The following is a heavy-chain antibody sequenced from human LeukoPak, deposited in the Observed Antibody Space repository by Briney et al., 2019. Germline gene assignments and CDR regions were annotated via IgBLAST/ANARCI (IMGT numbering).Heavy chain of an antibody. J-gene: IGHJ6*02. V-gene: IGHV4-59*01. CDR3: ARLTREDGVDV. CDR1: GGSINGYY. CDR2: MFYNGNT. Sequence: SETLSLTCNVSGGSINGYYWTWIRQPPQKGLEWIGYMFYNGNTNYNPSLKSRVTISVDTSQNQISLRLASVTAADTGVYHCARLTREDGVDVWGQGTTVTVSS.